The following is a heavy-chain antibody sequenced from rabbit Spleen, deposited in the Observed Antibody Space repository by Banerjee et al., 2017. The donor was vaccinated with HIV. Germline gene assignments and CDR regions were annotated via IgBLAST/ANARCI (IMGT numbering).Heavy chain of an antibody. V-gene: IGHV1S45*01. J-gene: IGHJ4*01. Sequence: QEQLVESGGGLVQPGGSLKLSCKASGFDLNNYGVSWVRQAPGKGLEWIASIYPNNGVTYYANWAKGRFTISRTSSTTVTLQMTSLTAADTATYFCASDIYGHGGFSLWGQGTLVTVS. D-gene: IGHD6-1*01. CDR3: ASDIYGHGGFSL. CDR1: GFDLNNYG. CDR2: IYPNNGVT.